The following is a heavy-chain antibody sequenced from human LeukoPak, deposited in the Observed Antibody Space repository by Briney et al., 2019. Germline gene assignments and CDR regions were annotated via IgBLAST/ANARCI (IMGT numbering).Heavy chain of an antibody. CDR3: AKVEYGNYHGSFDV. D-gene: IGHD4-23*01. CDR1: GFTFRGAA. CDR2: ISDSGTTT. J-gene: IGHJ6*02. Sequence: GGSLRLSCAVSGFTFRGAAMTWVRQAPGKGLEWVSGISDSGTTTYYADSVKGRFTISRDNSQNTVNLQMKNLGAEDTAIYYCAKVEYGNYHGSFDVWGQGTTVIVSS. V-gene: IGHV3-23*01.